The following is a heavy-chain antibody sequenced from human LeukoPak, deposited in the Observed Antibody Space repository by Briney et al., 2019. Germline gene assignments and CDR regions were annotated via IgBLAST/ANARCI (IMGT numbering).Heavy chain of an antibody. D-gene: IGHD5-12*01. V-gene: IGHV3-21*01. J-gene: IGHJ4*02. CDR2: ISTSSSHI. Sequence: GGSLRLSCAASGFTSSTYSMNWVRQAPGKGLEWVSSISTSSSHIYYADSVKGRFTISRDNAKNSLYLQMHSLRAEDTAVYYCARDYDEDYWGQGTLVTVSS. CDR3: ARDYDEDY. CDR1: GFTSSTYS.